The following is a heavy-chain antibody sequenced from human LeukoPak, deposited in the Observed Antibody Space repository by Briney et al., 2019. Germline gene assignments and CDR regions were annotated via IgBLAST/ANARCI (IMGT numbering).Heavy chain of an antibody. D-gene: IGHD3-9*01. J-gene: IGHJ5*02. V-gene: IGHV3-23*01. CDR3: AGGVRYFDWLFFS. Sequence: GGSLRLSCAASGFTFSSYAMSWVRQAPGKGLEWVSAISGSGGSTYYADSVKGRFTISRDNSKNTLYLQMNSLRAEDTAVHYCAGGVRYFDWLFFSWGQGTLVTVSS. CDR1: GFTFSSYA. CDR2: ISGSGGST.